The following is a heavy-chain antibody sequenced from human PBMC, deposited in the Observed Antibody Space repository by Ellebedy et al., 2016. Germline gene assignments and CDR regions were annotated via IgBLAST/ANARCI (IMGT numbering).Heavy chain of an antibody. CDR2: IYYSGST. J-gene: IGHJ4*02. V-gene: IGHV4-39*01. CDR1: GGSISSSSYY. D-gene: IGHD3-9*01. Sequence: SETLSLTXTVSGGSISSSSYYWGWIRQPPGKGLEWIGSIYYSGSTYYNPSLKSRVTISVDTSKNQFSLKLSSVTAADTAVYYCARQFSSILTGYYGQFDYWGQGTLVTVSS. CDR3: ARQFSSILTGYYGQFDY.